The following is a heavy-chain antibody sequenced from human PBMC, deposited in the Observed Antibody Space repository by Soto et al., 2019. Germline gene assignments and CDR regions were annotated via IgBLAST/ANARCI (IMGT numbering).Heavy chain of an antibody. V-gene: IGHV3-30*18. D-gene: IGHD1-1*01. CDR2: ISYDGSNK. Sequence: QVQLEESGGGVVQPGRSLRLSCAASGFIFSSSAMNWVRQAPGKGLEWVAVISYDGSNKYYAGSVKSRFTISRDTSKNTLYQQVNRLRAEDTAVYYCANDRPGPTHPYFFYYRDVWGKGTTVTVSS. CDR3: ANDRPGPTHPYFFYYRDV. J-gene: IGHJ6*03. CDR1: GFIFSSSA.